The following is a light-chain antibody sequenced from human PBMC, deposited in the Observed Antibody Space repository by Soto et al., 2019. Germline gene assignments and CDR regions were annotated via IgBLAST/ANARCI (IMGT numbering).Light chain of an antibody. CDR1: QSVSSN. J-gene: IGKJ5*01. Sequence: EIVMTQSPATLSVSPGERATLSCRASQSVSSNLAWYQQKPGQAPRLLIYGASTRATGIPARFSGSGSGTEFTLTISSLQSEYFAVYYCQQYNNWPPGDTFGQGTRLEIK. CDR3: QQYNNWPPGDT. CDR2: GAS. V-gene: IGKV3-15*01.